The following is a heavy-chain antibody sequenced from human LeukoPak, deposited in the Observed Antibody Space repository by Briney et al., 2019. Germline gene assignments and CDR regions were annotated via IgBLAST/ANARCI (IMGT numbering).Heavy chain of an antibody. CDR3: ARHKVGSNPCMDV. Sequence: GASVKVSCKASGGTFSSYAISWVRQAPGQGLEWMGGIIPIFGTANYAQKFQGRVTITADKSTSTAYMELSSLRSEDTAVYYCARHKVGSNPCMDVWGKGTTVTISS. J-gene: IGHJ6*03. CDR2: IIPIFGTA. CDR1: GGTFSSYA. D-gene: IGHD3-10*01. V-gene: IGHV1-69*06.